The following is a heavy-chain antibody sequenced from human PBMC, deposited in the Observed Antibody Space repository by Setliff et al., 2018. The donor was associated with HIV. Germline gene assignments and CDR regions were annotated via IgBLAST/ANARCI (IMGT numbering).Heavy chain of an antibody. Sequence: SETLSLTCTVSGGSISTYYWSWVRQPPGKGVEWIGYIYYSGSANYNPSLKSRVTMSVDTSKNQFSLRLSSVTAADTALYYCARHRRLGVNSRGYFDYWGQGTLVTVSS. D-gene: IGHD1-20*01. CDR3: ARHRRLGVNSRGYFDY. V-gene: IGHV4-59*08. CDR1: GGSISTYY. J-gene: IGHJ4*02. CDR2: IYYSGSA.